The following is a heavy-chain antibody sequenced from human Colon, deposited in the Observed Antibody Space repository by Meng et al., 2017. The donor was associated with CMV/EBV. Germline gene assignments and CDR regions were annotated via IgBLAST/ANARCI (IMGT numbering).Heavy chain of an antibody. Sequence: GESLTISCEASGFTFSNYGMHWVRQAPGKGLEWVAFIRYDGSNKYYADSLKGRFTISRDSNKVYLQMNSLRVNDTGVYYCAKDELNNRNDVFDYFYYGMDVWGQGTTVTVSS. V-gene: IGHV3-30*02. CDR2: IRYDGSNK. D-gene: IGHD1-1*01. CDR3: AKDELNNRNDVFDYFYYGMDV. CDR1: GFTFSNYG. J-gene: IGHJ6*02.